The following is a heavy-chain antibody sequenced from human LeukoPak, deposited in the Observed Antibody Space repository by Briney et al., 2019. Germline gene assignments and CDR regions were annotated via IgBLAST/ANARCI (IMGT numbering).Heavy chain of an antibody. V-gene: IGHV5-51*01. J-gene: IGHJ5*02. CDR1: GYSFPNYW. D-gene: IGHD3-22*01. Sequence: GESLKISCKGSGYSFPNYWIGWMRQKPGKGLEWMGIIYPGDSDTRYSPSFQGQVTISADKSISTAYLQWSSLKASDTAMYYCARRGYYDSSGYYRWFDPWGQGTLVTVSS. CDR2: IYPGDSDT. CDR3: ARRGYYDSSGYYRWFDP.